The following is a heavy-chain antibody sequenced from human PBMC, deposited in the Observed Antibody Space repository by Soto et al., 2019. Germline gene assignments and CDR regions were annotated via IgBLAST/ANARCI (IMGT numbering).Heavy chain of an antibody. J-gene: IGHJ4*02. CDR2: ISGSGDST. CDR3: AKPGDIVGPPPPNFDY. D-gene: IGHD5-12*01. Sequence: EVQLLESGGGLVQPGGSLRLSCAASEFTFSSYAMSWVRQAPGKGLEWVSAISGSGDSTYYADSVKGRFTISRDNSRNTLYLQMDSLRADDTAVYYCAKPGDIVGPPPPNFDYWGQGTLVTVSS. CDR1: EFTFSSYA. V-gene: IGHV3-23*01.